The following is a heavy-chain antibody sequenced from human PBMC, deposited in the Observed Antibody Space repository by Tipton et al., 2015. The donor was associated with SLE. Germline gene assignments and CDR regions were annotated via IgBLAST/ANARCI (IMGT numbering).Heavy chain of an antibody. CDR3: ARRPWGDYYMDY. D-gene: IGHD3-16*01. V-gene: IGHV4-4*07. Sequence: TLSLTCTVSGASISDYFCSWFRQPAGQGLEWIGRLFRSGSTNYNPSLKSRVTISLDRSKNQFSLKLSSVTAADTAVYYCARRPWGDYYMDYWGQGTLVTVSS. CDR2: LFRSGST. CDR1: GASISDYF. J-gene: IGHJ4*02.